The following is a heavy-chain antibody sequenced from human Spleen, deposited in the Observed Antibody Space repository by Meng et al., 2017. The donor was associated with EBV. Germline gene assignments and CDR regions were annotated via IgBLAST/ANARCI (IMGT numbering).Heavy chain of an antibody. CDR3: ARGGYGTTKDLNY. CDR2: MNPNSDST. D-gene: IGHD5-12*01. V-gene: IGHV1-8*01. J-gene: IGHJ4*02. Sequence: QVHLGQCGAEVKKPGASVKVSCKASGYTFSSYDINWVRQAIGQGLEWMGWMNPNSDSTAFAQKFQGRVTMTRDASINTAYMELSSLRSEDTAIYYCARGGYGTTKDLNYWGQGTLVTVSS. CDR1: GYTFSSYD.